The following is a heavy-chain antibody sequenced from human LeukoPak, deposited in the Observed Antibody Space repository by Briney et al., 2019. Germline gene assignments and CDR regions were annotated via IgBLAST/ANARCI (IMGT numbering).Heavy chain of an antibody. CDR1: GFTFSDSG. J-gene: IGHJ4*02. Sequence: GGSLRLSCAASGFTFSDSGMHWDRQASGKGVEWVGRIRSKANSYATAYAASVKGRFTISRDDSKNTACLQMNGLKTEDTALYYCTRLYTFGGVIVPNWGQGTLVTVSS. V-gene: IGHV3-73*01. CDR3: TRLYTFGGVIVPN. CDR2: IRSKANSYAT. D-gene: IGHD3-16*02.